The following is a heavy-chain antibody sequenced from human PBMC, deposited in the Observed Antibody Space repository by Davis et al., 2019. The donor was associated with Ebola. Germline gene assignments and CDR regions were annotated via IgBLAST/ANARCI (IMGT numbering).Heavy chain of an antibody. CDR2: ITGGGNT. J-gene: IGHJ4*02. V-gene: IGHV3-23*01. Sequence: PGGSLRLSCAVSGFSINNYAVSWVRQAPGKGLEWVSHITGGGNTVYAESLKGRFTISRDIADNTVYLQLNSLRVDDTALYYCARDDAPDGGYLDYWGQGTPVTVSS. CDR1: GFSINNYA. CDR3: ARDDAPDGGYLDY. D-gene: IGHD1-14*01.